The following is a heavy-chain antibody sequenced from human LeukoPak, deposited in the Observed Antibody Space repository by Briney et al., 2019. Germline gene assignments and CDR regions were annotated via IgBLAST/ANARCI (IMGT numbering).Heavy chain of an antibody. J-gene: IGHJ1*01. CDR2: IRYDGSNK. CDR3: AKEEPLARYCGGDCYPRSYFQH. V-gene: IGHV3-30*02. CDR1: GFTFSSYG. D-gene: IGHD2-21*01. Sequence: GGSLRLSCAASGFTFSSYGMHWVRQAPGKGLEWVAFIRYDGSNKYYADSVKGRFTISRDNSKNTLYLQMNSLRAEDTAVYYCAKEEPLARYCGGDCYPRSYFQHWGQGTLVTVSS.